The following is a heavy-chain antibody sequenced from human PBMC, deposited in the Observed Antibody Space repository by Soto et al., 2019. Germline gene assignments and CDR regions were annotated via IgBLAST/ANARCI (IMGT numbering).Heavy chain of an antibody. D-gene: IGHD6-13*01. J-gene: IGHJ4*02. Sequence: GSLRLSCAASGFTFSSYWMSWVRQAPGKGLEWVANIKQDGSEKYYVDSVKGRFTISRDNAKNSLYLQMNSLRAEDTAVYYCAREDGDMNVAAAGTSLWGQGTLVTVSS. V-gene: IGHV3-7*01. CDR3: AREDGDMNVAAAGTSL. CDR1: GFTFSSYW. CDR2: IKQDGSEK.